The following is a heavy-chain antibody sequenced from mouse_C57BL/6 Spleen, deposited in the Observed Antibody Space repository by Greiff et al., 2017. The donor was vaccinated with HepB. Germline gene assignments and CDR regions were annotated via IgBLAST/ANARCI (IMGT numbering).Heavy chain of an antibody. CDR1: GYTFTEYT. CDR3: DRHVPHAQALDY. Sequence: VKLQESGAELVKPGASVKLSCKASGYTFTEYTIHWVKQRSGQGLEWIGWFYPGSGSIKYNEKFKDKATLTADKSSSTVYMELRRLTSEDSAVYFCDRHVPHAQALDYWGQGTTLTVSS. J-gene: IGHJ2*01. CDR2: FYPGSGSI. V-gene: IGHV1-62-2*01. D-gene: IGHD3-2*02.